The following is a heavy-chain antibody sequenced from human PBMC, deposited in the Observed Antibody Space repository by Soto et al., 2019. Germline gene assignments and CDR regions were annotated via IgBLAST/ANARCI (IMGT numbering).Heavy chain of an antibody. J-gene: IGHJ4*02. CDR2: IKQDGSEK. CDR3: ARDETYYYGSGPV. Sequence: HPGGSLRLSCAASGFASSTYWMSWFRQAPGKGLEWVANIKQDGSEKYYVDSVKGRFTISRDNAKNSLYLQMNSLRAEDTAVYYCARDETYYYGSGPVGGQGTLVTVSS. V-gene: IGHV3-7*01. CDR1: GFASSTYW. D-gene: IGHD3-10*01.